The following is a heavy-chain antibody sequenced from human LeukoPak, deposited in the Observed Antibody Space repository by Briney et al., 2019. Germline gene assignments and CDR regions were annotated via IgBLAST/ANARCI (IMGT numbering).Heavy chain of an antibody. V-gene: IGHV4-30-4*08. J-gene: IGHJ5*02. CDR1: GGSISSGDFN. Sequence: SQTMSLTCTVSGGSISSGDFNWTWIRQPPGKGLEWIGYVYYSGNTYYNPSLKSRVTISVDTSKNQFSLKLSSVTAADTAVYYCAATASNWFDPWGQGTLVTVSS. CDR2: VYYSGNT. D-gene: IGHD5-18*01. CDR3: AATASNWFDP.